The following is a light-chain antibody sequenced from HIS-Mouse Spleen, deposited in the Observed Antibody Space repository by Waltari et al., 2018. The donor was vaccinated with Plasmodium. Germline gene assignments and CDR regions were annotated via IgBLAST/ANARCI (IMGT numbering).Light chain of an antibody. CDR2: EDN. J-gene: IGLJ3*02. V-gene: IGLV6-57*04. Sequence: NFMLTQPHSVSESPGKTVTISCTRSSGSIASNSVQWYQHRPGSAPTTVIYEDNQSPPGVPDRFSGSIDSSSNSASRTISGLKTEGEADYYCQSYDSSNWVFGGGTKLTV. CDR3: QSYDSSNWV. CDR1: SGSIASNS.